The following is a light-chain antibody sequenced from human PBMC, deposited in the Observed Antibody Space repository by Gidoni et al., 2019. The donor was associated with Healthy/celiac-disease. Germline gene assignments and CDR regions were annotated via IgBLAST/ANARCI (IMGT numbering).Light chain of an antibody. Sequence: DIQITQSPSSLSASVGDRVTIPCRVSQSISSYLNWYQQKPGKAPKLLIYAASSLQSGVPSRFSGSGSGTDFTLTISSLQPEDFATYYCQQSYSTLTFGPGTKVDIK. V-gene: IGKV1-39*01. CDR1: QSISSY. CDR2: AAS. CDR3: QQSYSTLT. J-gene: IGKJ3*01.